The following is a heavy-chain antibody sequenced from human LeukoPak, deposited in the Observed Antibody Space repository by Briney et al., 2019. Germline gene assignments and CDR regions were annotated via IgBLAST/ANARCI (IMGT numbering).Heavy chain of an antibody. Sequence: GGSLRLSCAASGFTFSSYAMHWVRQAPGKGLEWVAVISYDGSNKYYADSVKGRFTISRDNSKNSLHLQMNSLRAEDTAVYYCARDGQTGTTVYWGQGTLVTVSS. J-gene: IGHJ4*02. D-gene: IGHD1-7*01. V-gene: IGHV3-30-3*01. CDR3: ARDGQTGTTVY. CDR2: ISYDGSNK. CDR1: GFTFSSYA.